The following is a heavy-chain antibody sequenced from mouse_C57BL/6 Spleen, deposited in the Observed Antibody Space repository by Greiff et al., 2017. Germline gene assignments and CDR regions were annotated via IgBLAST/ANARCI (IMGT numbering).Heavy chain of an antibody. CDR3: ARATVSNAMDY. J-gene: IGHJ4*01. Sequence: DVKLVESGGGLVKPGGSLKISCAASGFAFSDYGMHWVRQAPGKGLEWVAYICSGGSTTYYADTVKGRFTISRDNAKNTLFLQMTSLRSEDTAMDYRARATVSNAMDYWGQGTSVTVS. CDR2: ICSGGSTT. D-gene: IGHD1-1*01. CDR1: GFAFSDYG. V-gene: IGHV5-17*01.